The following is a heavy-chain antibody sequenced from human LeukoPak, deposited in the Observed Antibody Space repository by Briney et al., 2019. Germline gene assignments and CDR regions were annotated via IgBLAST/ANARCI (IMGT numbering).Heavy chain of an antibody. V-gene: IGHV4-59*01. J-gene: IGHJ5*02. Sequence: SETLSLTSTVPGDSISSYFWSSIWQPPRKGLEWIGYFHDSGSANYNPSLKSRITMSVDTSKNQFSLKLRSVTAADTAAYYCARDSHSVDAATPRGFDPWGQGTLVTVSS. D-gene: IGHD2-15*01. CDR1: GDSISSYF. CDR3: ARDSHSVDAATPRGFDP. CDR2: FHDSGSA.